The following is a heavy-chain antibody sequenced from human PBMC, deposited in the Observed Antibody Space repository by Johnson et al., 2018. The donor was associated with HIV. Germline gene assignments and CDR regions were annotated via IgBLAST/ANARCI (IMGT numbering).Heavy chain of an antibody. J-gene: IGHJ3*02. CDR2: IGRSGSTF. D-gene: IGHD6-19*01. CDR3: ASPRAVAGGGAFDI. V-gene: IGHV3-11*04. Sequence: QVQPAESGGGLVQPGGSLRLSCAASGFTFSDYYMSWIRQAPGKGLEWVSYIGRSGSTFYFAASVKGRFTISRDNANNSLDLQMNSLRAEDTAVYYCASPRAVAGGGAFDIWGQGTMVTVSS. CDR1: GFTFSDYY.